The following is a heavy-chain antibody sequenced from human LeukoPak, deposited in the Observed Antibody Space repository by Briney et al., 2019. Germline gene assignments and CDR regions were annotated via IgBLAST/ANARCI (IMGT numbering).Heavy chain of an antibody. CDR3: ARSRGYNPFDL. CDR2: IYYGGGT. V-gene: IGHV4-59*01. J-gene: IGHJ4*02. CDR1: GSFSSSYY. D-gene: IGHD5-24*01. Sequence: SETLSLTCTVSGSFSSSYYWNWIRQSPGKGLECLGHIYYGGGTKYNPSLKSRVTISVDTSKKQFSLKLTSVTAADTALYYCARSRGYNPFDLWSQGTLVTVSS.